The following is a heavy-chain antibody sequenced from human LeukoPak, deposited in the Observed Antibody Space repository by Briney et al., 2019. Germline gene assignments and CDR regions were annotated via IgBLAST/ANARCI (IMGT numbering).Heavy chain of an antibody. Sequence: LRLSCAASGFTFSSYAMSWVRQHPGKGLEWIGYIYYSGSTYYNPSLKSRVTISVDTSKNQFSLKLSSVTAADTAVYYCARARNDPRGPFNDYWGQGTLVTVSS. CDR1: GFTFSSYA. D-gene: IGHD1-14*01. V-gene: IGHV4-31*02. CDR2: IYYSGST. CDR3: ARARNDPRGPFNDY. J-gene: IGHJ4*02.